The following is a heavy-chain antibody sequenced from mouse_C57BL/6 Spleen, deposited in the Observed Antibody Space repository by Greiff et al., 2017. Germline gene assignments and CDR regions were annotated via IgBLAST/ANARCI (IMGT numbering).Heavy chain of an antibody. V-gene: IGHV3-6*01. CDR1: GYSITSGYY. D-gene: IGHD1-1*01. Sequence: ESGPGLVKPSQSLSLTCSVTGYSITSGYYWNWIRQFPGNKLEWMGYISYDGSNNYNPSLKNRISITRDTSKNQFFLKLTSVTTEDTATYYCARGGSSPWFAYWGQGTLVTVSA. CDR2: ISYDGSN. CDR3: ARGGSSPWFAY. J-gene: IGHJ3*01.